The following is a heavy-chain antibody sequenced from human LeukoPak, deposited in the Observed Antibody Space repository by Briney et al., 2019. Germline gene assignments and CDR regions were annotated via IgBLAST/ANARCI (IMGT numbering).Heavy chain of an antibody. J-gene: IGHJ4*02. CDR3: ARKRTAGYSGSRGGKYYFDY. D-gene: IGHD1-26*01. CDR1: GGSFSGYY. Sequence: RPSETLSLTCAVYGGSFSGYYWSWIRQPPGKELEWIGEINHSGSTNYNPSLKSRVTISVDTSKNQFSLKLSSVTAADTAVYYCARKRTAGYSGSRGGKYYFDYWGQGTLVTVSS. CDR2: INHSGST. V-gene: IGHV4-34*01.